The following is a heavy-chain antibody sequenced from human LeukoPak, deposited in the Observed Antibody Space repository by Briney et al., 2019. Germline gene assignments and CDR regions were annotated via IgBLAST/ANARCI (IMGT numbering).Heavy chain of an antibody. V-gene: IGHV4-34*01. CDR2: INHSGST. D-gene: IGHD5-24*01. CDR1: GGSFSGYY. Sequence: SSETLSLTCAVYGGSFSGYYWSWIRQPPGKGLEWIGEINHSGSTNYNPSLKSRVTISVDTSNNQFSLKLSSVTAADTAVYYCARGLRLSGGRRDGYNLFSYWGQGTLVTVSS. J-gene: IGHJ4*02. CDR3: ARGLRLSGGRRDGYNLFSY.